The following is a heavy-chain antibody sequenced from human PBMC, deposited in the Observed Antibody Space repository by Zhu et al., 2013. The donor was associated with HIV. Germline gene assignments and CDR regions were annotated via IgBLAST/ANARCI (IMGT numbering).Heavy chain of an antibody. Sequence: QVQVAQSGAEVKKPGASVKVSCKASGYTFTGYYLHWVRQAPGQGLQWMGIINPSGGSTSYAQKFQGRVTMTRDTSTRTVYMELSSLRSEDTAVYYCASYSIYHYWGQGTLVTVSS. CDR3: ASYSIYHY. D-gene: IGHD4-4*01. CDR1: GYTFTGYY. CDR2: INPSGGST. J-gene: IGHJ4*02. V-gene: IGHV1-46*01.